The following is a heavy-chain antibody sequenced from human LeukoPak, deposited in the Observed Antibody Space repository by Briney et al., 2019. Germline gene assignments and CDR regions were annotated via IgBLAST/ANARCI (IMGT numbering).Heavy chain of an antibody. CDR2: IYYSGST. J-gene: IGHJ3*02. CDR1: GDSISSGSSY. V-gene: IGHV4-61*10. D-gene: IGHD6-19*01. CDR3: ARDTYSSGWYHGAFDI. Sequence: SETLSLTCPVSGDSISSGSSYWSWIRQPAGKGLEWIGYIYYSGSTNYNPSLKSRVTISVDTSKNQFSLKLSSVTAADTAVYYCARDTYSSGWYHGAFDIWGQGTMVTVSS.